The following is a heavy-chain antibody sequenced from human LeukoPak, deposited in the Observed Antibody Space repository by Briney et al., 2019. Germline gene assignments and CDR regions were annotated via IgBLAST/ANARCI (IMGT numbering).Heavy chain of an antibody. CDR1: GFTFNKYA. D-gene: IGHD2-2*01. V-gene: IGHV3-23*01. Sequence: GESLKISCAASGFTFNKYAMSWVRQAPGKGLEWVSSLSGSGGDTYYAESVKGRFTISRDNSKNAVYLEMNSLRAEDTAVYYCAKDPYGTRYFDYWGQGTLVTVSS. J-gene: IGHJ4*02. CDR3: AKDPYGTRYFDY. CDR2: LSGSGGDT.